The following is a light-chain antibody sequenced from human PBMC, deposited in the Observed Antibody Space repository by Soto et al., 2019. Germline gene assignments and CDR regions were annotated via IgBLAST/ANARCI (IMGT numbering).Light chain of an antibody. V-gene: IGKV1-9*01. J-gene: IGKJ3*01. CDR3: QHLNTSPFT. Sequence: DIQLTQSPSFLSASVGDRVTITCRASQDISTYLALYQQKPGKAPRLVISAASTLQSGVPSTFSDSRSGTEFTLTISSLQPEDFATYYCQHLNTSPFTFGPGTTVDLK. CDR1: QDISTY. CDR2: AAS.